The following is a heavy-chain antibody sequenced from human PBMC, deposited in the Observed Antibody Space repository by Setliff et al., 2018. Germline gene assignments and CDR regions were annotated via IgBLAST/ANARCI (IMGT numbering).Heavy chain of an antibody. Sequence: SETLSLTCAVSGYSISSGYYWSWLRQPPGKGLEWIGEINHSGSTNYNPSLKSRVTISVDTSKNQFSLKLSSVTAADTAVYYCARGWGSGWSKEGAFDIWGQGTMVTVSS. CDR3: ARGWGSGWSKEGAFDI. CDR1: GYSISSGYY. D-gene: IGHD6-19*01. V-gene: IGHV4-34*01. J-gene: IGHJ3*02. CDR2: INHSGST.